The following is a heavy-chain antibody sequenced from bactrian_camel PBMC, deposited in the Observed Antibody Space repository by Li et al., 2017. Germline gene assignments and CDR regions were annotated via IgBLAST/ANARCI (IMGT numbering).Heavy chain of an antibody. CDR3: AAGRYGVGCGGGQKAADYEY. J-gene: IGHJ4*01. Sequence: VQLVESGGGLVQPGGSLVLSCAASGFTFSTYAMSWVRQAPGKEREGVATITTGTGNTDYADSVKGRFTISQDGAENTVYLQMNGLKPDDTAMYYCAAGRYGVGCGGGQKAADYEYWGQGTQVTVS. D-gene: IGHD6*01. V-gene: IGHV3S40*01. CDR1: GFTFSTYA. CDR2: ITTGTGNT.